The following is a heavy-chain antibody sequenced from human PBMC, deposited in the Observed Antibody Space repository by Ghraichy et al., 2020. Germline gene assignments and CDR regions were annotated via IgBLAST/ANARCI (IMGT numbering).Heavy chain of an antibody. Sequence: GESLNISCGASGFTFSTYGMNWVRQAPGKGLEWVSSISSSGKYIFYADSVKGRFTISRDNAKNSLFLQMNSLRTEDTAVYYCARDESIPMIATVRPIIDWGQGTLVTVSS. CDR3: ARDESIPMIATVRPIID. D-gene: IGHD3-22*01. CDR1: GFTFSTYG. J-gene: IGHJ4*02. CDR2: ISSSGKYI. V-gene: IGHV3-21*01.